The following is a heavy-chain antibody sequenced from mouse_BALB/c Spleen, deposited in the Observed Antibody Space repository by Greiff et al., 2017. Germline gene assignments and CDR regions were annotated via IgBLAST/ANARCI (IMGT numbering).Heavy chain of an antibody. V-gene: IGHV5-17*02. CDR2: ISSGSSTI. CDR3: ARGDY. CDR1: GFTFSSFG. J-gene: IGHJ2*01. Sequence: EVQLQESGGGLVQPGGSRKLSCAASGFTFSSFGMNWVRQAPEKGLEWVAYISSGSSTIYYADTVKGRFTISRDNPKNTLFLQMTSLRSEDTAMYYCARGDYWGQGTTLTVSS.